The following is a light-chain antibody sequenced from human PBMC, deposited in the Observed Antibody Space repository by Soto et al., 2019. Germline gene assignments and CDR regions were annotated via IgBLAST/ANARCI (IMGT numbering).Light chain of an antibody. CDR3: QQRTSWPLT. CDR2: DAS. J-gene: IGKJ4*01. Sequence: EIVLTQSPATLSLSPGERATLSCRASQSISTYLAWYQQKPGQAPSLLIYDASNRATGIPARFSASGSGTDFTLTISSLDPEDFAVYYCQQRTSWPLTFGGGTKVEIK. V-gene: IGKV3-11*01. CDR1: QSISTY.